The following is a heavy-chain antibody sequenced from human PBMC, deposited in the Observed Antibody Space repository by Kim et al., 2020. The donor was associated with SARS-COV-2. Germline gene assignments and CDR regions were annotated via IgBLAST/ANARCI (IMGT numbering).Heavy chain of an antibody. V-gene: IGHV3-15*01. Sequence: TDYAAPVKGRFTISRDDSKNTLYLQMNSLKTEDTAVYYCTTGAVAGLFDYWGQGTLVTVSS. CDR3: TTGAVAGLFDY. CDR2: T. D-gene: IGHD6-19*01. J-gene: IGHJ4*02.